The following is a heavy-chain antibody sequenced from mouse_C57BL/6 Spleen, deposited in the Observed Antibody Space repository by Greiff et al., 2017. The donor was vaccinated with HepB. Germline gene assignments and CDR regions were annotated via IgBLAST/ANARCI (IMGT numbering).Heavy chain of an antibody. Sequence: VQLQQSGPGMVKPSQSLSLTCTVTGYSITSGYDWHWIRHFPGNKLEWMGYISYSGSTNYNPSLKSRISITHDTSKNHFFLKLNSVTTEDTATYYCARDDYDYDGGFAYWGQGTLVTVSA. V-gene: IGHV3-1*01. J-gene: IGHJ3*01. D-gene: IGHD2-4*01. CDR3: ARDDYDYDGGFAY. CDR2: ISYSGST. CDR1: GYSITSGYD.